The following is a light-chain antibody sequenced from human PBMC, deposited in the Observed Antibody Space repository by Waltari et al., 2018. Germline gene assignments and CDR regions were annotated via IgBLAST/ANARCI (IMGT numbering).Light chain of an antibody. CDR1: SRDVGAPNY. V-gene: IGLV2-8*01. J-gene: IGLJ3*02. CDR2: ELS. CDR3: SAYGGRDNPWV. Sequence: QSGLTQPPSASGSPGQSVTISCTGSSRDVGAPNYAPWYQQHPGKAPTLIIYELSKRPSGVPDRFSGSKSGNTASLTVSRLQAEDEAEYHCSAYGGRDNPWVFGGGTKLTVL.